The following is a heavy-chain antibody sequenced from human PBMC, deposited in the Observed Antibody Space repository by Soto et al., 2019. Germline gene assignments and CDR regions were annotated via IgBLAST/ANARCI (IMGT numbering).Heavy chain of an antibody. CDR2: INPSGST. CDR1: GYTFTSYY. D-gene: IGHD2-15*01. V-gene: IGHV1-46*03. J-gene: IGHJ4*02. Sequence: QMQLVQSGAEVKKPGASVKVSCKASGYTFTSYYMHWVRQAPGQGLEWMGIINPSGSTSYAQKFLGRVTMTRDTTSSTVFIEVCSLRSEYTAEYYCARVCCSGGSCDSIDYWGQGPLVAVSS. CDR3: ARVCCSGGSCDSIDY.